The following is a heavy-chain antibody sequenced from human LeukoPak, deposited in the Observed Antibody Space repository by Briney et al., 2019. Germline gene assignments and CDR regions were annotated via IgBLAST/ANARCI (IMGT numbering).Heavy chain of an antibody. CDR3: ARDMGAPDYGSYSVDY. Sequence: SETLSLTCTVSGGSISSYYWSWIRQPPGKGLEWIGYIYYSGSTNYNPSLKSRVTISVDTSKNQFSLKLSSVTAADTAVYFCARDMGAPDYGSYSVDYWGQGTLVTVSS. J-gene: IGHJ4*02. CDR2: IYYSGST. V-gene: IGHV4-59*01. D-gene: IGHD4-23*01. CDR1: GGSISSYY.